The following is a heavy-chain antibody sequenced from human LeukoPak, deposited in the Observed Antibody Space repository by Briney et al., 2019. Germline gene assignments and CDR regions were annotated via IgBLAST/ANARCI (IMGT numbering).Heavy chain of an antibody. CDR1: GFPFSSYE. V-gene: IGHV3-7*03. CDR3: ARGGHRNLDY. Sequence: PGGSLRLSCAASGFPFSSYEMNWVRQAPGKGLEWVATIKDGGSEKYYVDSVKGRFTISRDNAGNSVHLQMNSLRAEDTAVYYCARGGHRNLDYWGQGALVTVSS. CDR2: IKDGGSEK. J-gene: IGHJ4*02.